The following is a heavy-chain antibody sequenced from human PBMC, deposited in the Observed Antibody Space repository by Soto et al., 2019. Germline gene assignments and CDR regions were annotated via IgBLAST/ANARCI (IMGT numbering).Heavy chain of an antibody. J-gene: IGHJ4*02. Sequence: GESLKISCEGSGYTFSSYWVGWVRQMPGKGLEWVGSLHLDDSETRYSPSFQGLVTITADQSSSTAYLQWSSLKASDSAIYYCTRTTAFDYWGQGTLVTVSS. V-gene: IGHV5-51*01. D-gene: IGHD1-26*01. CDR3: TRTTAFDY. CDR2: LHLDDSET. CDR1: GYTFSSYW.